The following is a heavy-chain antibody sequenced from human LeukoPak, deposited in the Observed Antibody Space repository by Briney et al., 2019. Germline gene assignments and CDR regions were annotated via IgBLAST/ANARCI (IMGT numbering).Heavy chain of an antibody. CDR1: GGSISSSNYY. Sequence: SETLSLTCTVSGGSISSSNYYWGWIRQPPGKGLEWIGNIYYRGSTYFNPSLKSRVTMSVDTSKNQFSLKLSSVTAADTAVYYCASFVRGVIPFDYWGQGTLVTVSS. D-gene: IGHD3-10*01. V-gene: IGHV4-39*01. J-gene: IGHJ4*02. CDR3: ASFVRGVIPFDY. CDR2: IYYRGST.